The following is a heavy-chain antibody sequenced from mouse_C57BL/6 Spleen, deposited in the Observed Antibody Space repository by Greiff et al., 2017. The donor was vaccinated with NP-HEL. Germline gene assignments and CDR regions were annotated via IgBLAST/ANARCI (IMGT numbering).Heavy chain of an antibody. J-gene: IGHJ1*03. CDR3: ARRDYYGSYWYFDV. Sequence: QVQLQQPGAELVMPGASVKLSCKASGYTFTSYWMHWVKQRPGQGLEWIGEIDPSDSYTNYNQKFQGKSTLTVDKSSSTAYMQLSSLTSEDAAVYYCARRDYYGSYWYFDVWGTGTTVTVSS. D-gene: IGHD1-1*01. V-gene: IGHV1-69*01. CDR2: IDPSDSYT. CDR1: GYTFTSYW.